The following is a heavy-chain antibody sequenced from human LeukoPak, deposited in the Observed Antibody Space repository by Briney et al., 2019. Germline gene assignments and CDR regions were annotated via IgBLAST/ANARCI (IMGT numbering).Heavy chain of an antibody. CDR3: AELGITMIGGV. CDR1: GFTFSSYE. D-gene: IGHD3-10*02. V-gene: IGHV3-48*03. J-gene: IGHJ6*04. Sequence: GGSLRLSCAASGFTFSSYEMNWVRQAPGKGLEWVSYISSSGSTIYYADSVKGRFTISRDNAKNSLYLQMDSLRAGDTAVYYCAELGITMIGGVWGKGTTVTISS. CDR2: ISSSGSTI.